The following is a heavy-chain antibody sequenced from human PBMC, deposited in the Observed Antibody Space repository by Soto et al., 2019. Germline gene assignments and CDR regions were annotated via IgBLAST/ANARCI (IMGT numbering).Heavy chain of an antibody. CDR1: GYTLTELS. D-gene: IGHD3-16*02. V-gene: IGHV1-24*01. J-gene: IGHJ4*02. CDR2: FDPEDGET. CDR3: ATGNPWGSYRSTTIFDY. Sequence: ASVKVSCKVSGYTLTELSMHWVRQAPGKGLEWMGGFDPEDGETIYAQKFQGRVTMTEDTSTDTAYMELSSLRSDDTAVYYCATGNPWGSYRSTTIFDYWGQATLVTVSS.